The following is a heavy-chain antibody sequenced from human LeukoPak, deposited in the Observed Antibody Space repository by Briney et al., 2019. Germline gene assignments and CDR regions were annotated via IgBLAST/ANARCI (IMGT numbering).Heavy chain of an antibody. CDR2: ISSGSSYI. Sequence: PGGSLRLSCAASGFTFSSYSMNWVRQAPGKGLEWVSSISSGSSYIYYADSLKGRFTISRDNAKSSLYLQMNSLRAEDTAVYFCARDLVGGYYGMDVWGQGTTVTVSS. V-gene: IGHV3-21*01. CDR1: GFTFSSYS. CDR3: ARDLVGGYYGMDV. D-gene: IGHD3-3*01. J-gene: IGHJ6*02.